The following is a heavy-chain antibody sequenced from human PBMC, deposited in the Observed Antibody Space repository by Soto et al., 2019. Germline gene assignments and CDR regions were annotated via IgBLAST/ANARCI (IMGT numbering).Heavy chain of an antibody. CDR1: GYTFINHG. CDR2: ISPYNGNT. V-gene: IGHV1-18*01. D-gene: IGHD2-21*01. J-gene: IGHJ5*02. CDR3: ARDSIPLVPREWFDP. Sequence: ASVKVSCKASGYTFINHGINWVRQAPGQGLEWMGWISPYNGNTNYAQKFQGRVTMTTDTSTTTAYMELRSLRSDDTAVYYCARDSIPLVPREWFDPWGQGTLVTVSS.